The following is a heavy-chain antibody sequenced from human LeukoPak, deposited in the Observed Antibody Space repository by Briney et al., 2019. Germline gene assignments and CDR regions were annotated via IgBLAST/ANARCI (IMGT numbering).Heavy chain of an antibody. J-gene: IGHJ3*02. CDR2: IYYSGST. D-gene: IGHD6-19*01. Sequence: SETLSLTCTVSGGSISSYYWSWIRQPPGKGLEWIGYIYYSGSTNYNPSLKSRVTISVDTSKNQFSLKLSSVTAEDTAVYYCARGGIAVASAFDIWGQGTMVTVSS. V-gene: IGHV4-59*01. CDR1: GGSISSYY. CDR3: ARGGIAVASAFDI.